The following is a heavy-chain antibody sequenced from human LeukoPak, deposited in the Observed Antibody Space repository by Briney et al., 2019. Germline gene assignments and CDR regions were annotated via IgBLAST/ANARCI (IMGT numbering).Heavy chain of an antibody. V-gene: IGHV4-38-2*02. CDR1: GFSINNGYY. CDR3: ARAGWYTLDN. D-gene: IGHD2-15*01. Sequence: SETLSLTCTVSGFSINNGYYWGWIRQPPGKGLEWIGSIYHSGSTYYKPSLKSRVTISVDTSKNQFSLKLSSVTAADTAVYYCARAGWYTLDNWGQGTLVTVSS. CDR2: IYHSGST. J-gene: IGHJ4*02.